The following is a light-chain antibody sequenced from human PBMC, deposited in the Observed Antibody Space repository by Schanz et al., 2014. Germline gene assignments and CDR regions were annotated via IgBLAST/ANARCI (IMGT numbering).Light chain of an antibody. Sequence: DFQMTQSPSSLSASVGDRVTITCRASQGINYYLAWYQQKPGKVPKLLIYSASTLHSGVPSRFSGSGSGSDFTLTISSLQPEDVATYYCQQYNSYPYTFGQGTKVEI. V-gene: IGKV1-27*01. CDR1: QGINYY. J-gene: IGKJ2*01. CDR3: QQYNSYPYT. CDR2: SAS.